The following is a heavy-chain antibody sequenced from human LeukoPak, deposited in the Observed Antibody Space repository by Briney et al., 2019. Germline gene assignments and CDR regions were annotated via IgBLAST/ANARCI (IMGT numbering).Heavy chain of an antibody. CDR1: GYTFTSYY. D-gene: IGHD3-10*01. J-gene: IGHJ4*02. CDR2: INPSGGST. Sequence: ASVNVPYMASGYTFTSYYMHWVRQAPGQGLEWMGMINPSGGSTSYAQKFQGRVTMTRDTSTSTVYMQLSSLRSEDTAVYYCVKDMGRMWVRVANWGQGTLVTVSS. V-gene: IGHV1-46*01. CDR3: VKDMGRMWVRVAN.